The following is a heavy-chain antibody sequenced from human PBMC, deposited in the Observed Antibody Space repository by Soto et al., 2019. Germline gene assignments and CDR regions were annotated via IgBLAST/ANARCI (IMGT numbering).Heavy chain of an antibody. CDR1: GGSIRNCC. J-gene: IGHJ5*02. D-gene: IGHD3-16*01. Sequence: SETLSLTCTVSGGSIRNCCWSWIRQPPGKGLEWIGYIYYSGSTYYNPSLKSRVTISVDTSKNQFSLKLSSVTAADTAVYYCARDRRSDMITFGGGIDLWGQGTLVTVSS. V-gene: IGHV4-30-4*08. CDR2: IYYSGST. CDR3: ARDRRSDMITFGGGIDL.